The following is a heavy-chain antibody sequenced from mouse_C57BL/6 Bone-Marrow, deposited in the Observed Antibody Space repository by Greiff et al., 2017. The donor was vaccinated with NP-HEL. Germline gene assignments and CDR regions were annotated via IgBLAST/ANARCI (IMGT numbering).Heavy chain of an antibody. CDR2: IDPENGDT. D-gene: IGHD2-1*01. CDR1: GFNIKDDY. V-gene: IGHV14-4*01. J-gene: IGHJ4*01. Sequence: VQLKESGAELVRPGASVKLSCTASGFNIKDDYMHWVKQRPEQGLEWIGWIDPENGDTEYASKFQGKATITADTSSNTAYLQLSSLTSEDTAVYYCTHGNYVPSYAMDYWGQGTSVTVSS. CDR3: THGNYVPSYAMDY.